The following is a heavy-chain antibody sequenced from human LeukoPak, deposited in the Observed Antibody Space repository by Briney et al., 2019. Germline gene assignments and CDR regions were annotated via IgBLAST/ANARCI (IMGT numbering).Heavy chain of an antibody. CDR3: ARDSNSHYYFDY. V-gene: IGHV3-53*01. CDR1: GFAVSSNH. CDR2: IYIAGTT. Sequence: GGSLRLSCVASGFAVSSNHMNWVRQAPGKGLEWISIIYIAGTTHYADSVKGRFTISRDNSINTVYLQMNSLRAEDTAVYYCARDSNSHYYFDYWGQGTLVTVSS. J-gene: IGHJ4*02. D-gene: IGHD2-2*01.